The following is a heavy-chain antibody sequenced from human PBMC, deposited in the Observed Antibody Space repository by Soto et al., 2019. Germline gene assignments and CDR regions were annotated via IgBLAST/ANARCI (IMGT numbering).Heavy chain of an antibody. CDR2: IYPGDSDT. Sequence: GESLKISCKGSGYSFTSYWIGWVRQMPGKGLEWMGIIYPGDSDTRYSPAFQGQVTISADKSNSTAYLQWSSLKASDTAMYYCARERDSSGYYYRASYNWFDPWGQGTLVTVSS. J-gene: IGHJ5*02. D-gene: IGHD3-22*01. CDR3: ARERDSSGYYYRASYNWFDP. CDR1: GYSFTSYW. V-gene: IGHV5-51*01.